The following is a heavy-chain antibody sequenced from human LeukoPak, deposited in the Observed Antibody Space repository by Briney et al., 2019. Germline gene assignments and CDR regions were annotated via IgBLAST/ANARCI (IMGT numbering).Heavy chain of an antibody. D-gene: IGHD2-21*01. V-gene: IGHV1-2*02. CDR1: GFTFTGYY. CDR2: INPNTGDT. J-gene: IGHJ4*02. Sequence: ASVRVSCKASGFTFTGYYMHWVRQAPGQGLEWMGWINPNTGDTHYAQKFQGRVTLTRDTSITTVYMELSRLTSDDTAIFYCAVAPGDYWGQGTLVTVSS. CDR3: AVAPGDY.